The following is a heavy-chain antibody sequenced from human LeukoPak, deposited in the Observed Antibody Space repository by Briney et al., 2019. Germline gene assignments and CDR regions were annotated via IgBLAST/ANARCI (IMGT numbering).Heavy chain of an antibody. CDR3: AKGFDFWRGLYYFDH. CDR2: ISVSGGVT. D-gene: IGHD3-3*01. CDR1: GITFTDHG. V-gene: IGHV3-23*01. Sequence: PGRSLRLSCAASGITFTDHGLSWVRQAPGKRLEWVSSISVSGGVTLYADSVKGRFVISRDNSRSTVYLEMNRLRAEDTAVYYCAKGFDFWRGLYYFDHWGQGTLVTVSS. J-gene: IGHJ4*02.